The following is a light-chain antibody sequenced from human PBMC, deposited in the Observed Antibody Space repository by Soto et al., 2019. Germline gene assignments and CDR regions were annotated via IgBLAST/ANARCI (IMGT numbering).Light chain of an antibody. V-gene: IGKV1-5*03. Sequence: DIQMTQSPSTLSASVGDRVTITCRASETISDWLAWYQQKPGKDPKLLIYKASNLEPGVPPRFSGSGSGTEFNLTITSLQPDDFATYYCQQYSSYSRTFGQGTKVDIK. CDR1: ETISDW. CDR2: KAS. CDR3: QQYSSYSRT. J-gene: IGKJ1*01.